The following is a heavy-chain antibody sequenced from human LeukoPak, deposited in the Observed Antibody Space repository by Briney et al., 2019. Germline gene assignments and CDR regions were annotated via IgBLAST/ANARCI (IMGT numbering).Heavy chain of an antibody. J-gene: IGHJ4*02. Sequence: ASVKVSCKASGYTFTGSYMHWVRQAPGQGLEWMGWINPNSGGTNYAQMFQGRVTMTRDTSVSTAYMELSRLRSDDTAVYYCARPYSGYEAFDYWGQGTLVTVSS. V-gene: IGHV1-2*02. CDR1: GYTFTGSY. CDR3: ARPYSGYEAFDY. D-gene: IGHD5-12*01. CDR2: INPNSGGT.